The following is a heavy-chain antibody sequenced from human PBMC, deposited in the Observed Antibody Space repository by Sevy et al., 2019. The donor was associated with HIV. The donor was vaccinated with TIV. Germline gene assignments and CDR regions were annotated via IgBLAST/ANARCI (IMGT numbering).Heavy chain of an antibody. V-gene: IGHV3-53*01. D-gene: IGHD4-17*01. CDR2: IYSGGST. CDR1: GFTVSSNY. J-gene: IGHJ4*02. CDR3: TSDYGDYDVY. Sequence: GGSLRLSCAASGFTVSSNYTSWVRQAPGKGLEWVSVIYSGGSTYYADSVKGRFTISRDNSKNTLYLQMNSLRAEDTAVYYCTSDYGDYDVYWGQGTLVTVSS.